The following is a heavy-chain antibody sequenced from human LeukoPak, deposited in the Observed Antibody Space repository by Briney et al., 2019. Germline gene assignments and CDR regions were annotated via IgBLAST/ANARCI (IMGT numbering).Heavy chain of an antibody. D-gene: IGHD6-19*01. J-gene: IGHJ6*02. Sequence: PSETLSLTCTVSGGSISSYYWSWIRQPPGKGLEWIGYIYYSGSTNYNPSLKSRVTISVDTSKNQFSLKLSSVTAADTAVYYCARDKWVDYYYYGMDAWGQGTTVTVSS. V-gene: IGHV4-59*01. CDR2: IYYSGST. CDR1: GGSISSYY. CDR3: ARDKWVDYYYYGMDA.